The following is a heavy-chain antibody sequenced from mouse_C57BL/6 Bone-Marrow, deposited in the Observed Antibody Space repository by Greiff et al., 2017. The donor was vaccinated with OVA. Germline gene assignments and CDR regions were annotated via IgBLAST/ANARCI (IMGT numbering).Heavy chain of an antibody. CDR2: INPNNGGT. D-gene: IGHD1-1*01. Sequence: EVQLQQSGPELVKPGASVKMSCKASGYTFTDYNMHWVKQSHGKSLEWIGYINPNNGGTSYNQQFKGKATLTVNKSSSTAYMELRSLTSDDSAVYYCASESLYYSGRSWDWFAYWGQGTLVTVSA. J-gene: IGHJ3*01. CDR1: GYTFTDYN. CDR3: ASESLYYSGRSWDWFAY. V-gene: IGHV1-22*01.